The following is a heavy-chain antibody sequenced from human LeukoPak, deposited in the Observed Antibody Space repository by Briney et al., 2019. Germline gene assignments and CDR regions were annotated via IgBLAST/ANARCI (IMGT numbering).Heavy chain of an antibody. J-gene: IGHJ4*02. CDR2: ISSSSSYI. V-gene: IGHV3-21*01. Sequence: PGGSLRLSCAVSGFTVRSNYLNWVRQAPGKGLEWVSSISSSSSYIYYADSVKGRFTISRDNAKNSLYLQMNSLRAEDTAVYYCARVLIMVRGVIAWRGNDYWGQGTLVTVSS. CDR3: ARVLIMVRGVIAWRGNDY. CDR1: GFTVRSNY. D-gene: IGHD3-10*01.